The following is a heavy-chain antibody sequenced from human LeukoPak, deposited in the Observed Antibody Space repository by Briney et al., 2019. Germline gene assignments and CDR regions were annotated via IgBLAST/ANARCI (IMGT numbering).Heavy chain of an antibody. J-gene: IGHJ4*02. CDR1: GCTFSSYD. CDR2: IDSTGDT. D-gene: IGHD1-26*01. V-gene: IGHV3-13*01. Sequence: GGSLRFSCAASGCTFSSYDMHWVRQVTGKGLEWVSAIDSTGDTYYPGSVKGRFTISRDNAKNSLYLQMNSLRAGDTAVYYCARVSSGGGKSTYFDYWGQGTLVTVSS. CDR3: ARVSSGGGKSTYFDY.